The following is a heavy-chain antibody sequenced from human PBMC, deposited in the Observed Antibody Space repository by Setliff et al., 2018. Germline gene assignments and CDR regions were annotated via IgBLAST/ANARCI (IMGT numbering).Heavy chain of an antibody. J-gene: IGHJ3*02. CDR3: ARQSRTGAFDI. CDR1: GFTFDDYG. Sequence: LRLSCAASGFTFDDYGMVWLRHVPGKGLEYVSTINWNSVNTAYAVSVEGRFTISRDNAKNALYLQMNSLRAEDTALYYCARQSRTGAFDIWGPGTLVTVSS. CDR2: INWNSVNT. V-gene: IGHV3-20*04.